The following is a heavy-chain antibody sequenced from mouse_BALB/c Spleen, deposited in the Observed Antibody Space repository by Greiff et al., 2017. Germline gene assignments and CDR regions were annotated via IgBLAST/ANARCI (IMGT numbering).Heavy chain of an antibody. V-gene: IGHV10-3*03. CDR3: VRGPMDY. CDR1: GFTFNTYA. J-gene: IGHJ4*01. CDR2: IRSKSNNYAT. Sequence: GGGLVQPKGSLKLSCAASGFTFNTYAMHWVCQAPGKGLEWVARIRSKSNNYATYYADSVKDRFTISRDDSQSMLYLQMNNLKTEDTAMYYCVRGPMDYWGQGTSVTVSS.